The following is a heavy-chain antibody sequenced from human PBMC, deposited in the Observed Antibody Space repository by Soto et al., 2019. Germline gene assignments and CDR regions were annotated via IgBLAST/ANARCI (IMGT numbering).Heavy chain of an antibody. Sequence: SETLSLTCTVSGGSISSYYWSWIRQPPGKGLEWIGYIYYSGSTNYNPSLKSRVTISVDTSKNQFSLKLSSVTAADTAVYYCAKTHGDYDAFDIWGQGTMVNVSS. D-gene: IGHD4-17*01. CDR3: AKTHGDYDAFDI. CDR2: IYYSGST. V-gene: IGHV4-59*08. J-gene: IGHJ3*02. CDR1: GGSISSYY.